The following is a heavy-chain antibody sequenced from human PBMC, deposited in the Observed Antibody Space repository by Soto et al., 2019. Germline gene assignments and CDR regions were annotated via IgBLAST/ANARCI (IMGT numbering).Heavy chain of an antibody. CDR1: GGSISSGDYY. CDR2: IYYSGST. V-gene: IGHV4-30-4*01. CDR3: ARVELGGLNWFGP. D-gene: IGHD7-27*01. J-gene: IGHJ5*02. Sequence: QVQLQESGPGLVKPSQTLSLTCTVSGGSISSGDYYWSWIRQPPGKGLEWIGYIYYSGSTYYNPSLKSRVTIAVDTSKNQFSLKLSSVTAADTAVYYCARVELGGLNWFGPWGQGTLVTVSS.